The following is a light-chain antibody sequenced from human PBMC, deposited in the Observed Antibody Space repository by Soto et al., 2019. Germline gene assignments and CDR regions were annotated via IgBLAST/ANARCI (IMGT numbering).Light chain of an antibody. CDR1: QSVSATH. J-gene: IGKJ4*01. CDR2: GAS. CDR3: QHYGSSPLT. Sequence: IVLTQSPGTLSLSPGERATLSCRASQSVSATHLAWYQQKPGQAPRLLLYGASTRATGIPDRFSGSGSGTDFTLTISRVEPEDFAVFYCQHYGSSPLTFDGGTKVDIK. V-gene: IGKV3-20*01.